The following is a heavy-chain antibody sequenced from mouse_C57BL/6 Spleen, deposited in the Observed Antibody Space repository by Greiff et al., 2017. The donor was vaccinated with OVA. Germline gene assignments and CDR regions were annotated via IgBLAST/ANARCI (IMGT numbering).Heavy chain of an antibody. V-gene: IGHV1-19*01. CDR1: GYTFTDYY. J-gene: IGHJ4*01. CDR3: ARDGYPMDY. CDR2: INPYNGGT. D-gene: IGHD2-3*01. Sequence: EVKLMESGPVLVKPGASVKMSCKASGYTFTDYYMNWVKQSHGKSLEWIGVINPYNGGTSYNQKFKGKATLTVDKSSSTAYMELNSLTSEDSAVYYCARDGYPMDYWGQGTSVTVSS.